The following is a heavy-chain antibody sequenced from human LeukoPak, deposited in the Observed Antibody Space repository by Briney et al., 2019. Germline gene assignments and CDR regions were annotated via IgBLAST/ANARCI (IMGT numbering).Heavy chain of an antibody. J-gene: IGHJ3*02. CDR2: IKQDGSEK. D-gene: IGHD2-15*01. V-gene: IGHV3-7*01. CDR3: ARECGSCYAWDAFDI. Sequence: GGSLRLSCAASGFTFSSYWMSWDRQAPGKGLEWVANIKQDGSEKYYVDSVKGRFTISRDNAKNSLYLQMNSLRAEDTAVYYCARECGSCYAWDAFDIWGQGTMVTVSS. CDR1: GFTFSSYW.